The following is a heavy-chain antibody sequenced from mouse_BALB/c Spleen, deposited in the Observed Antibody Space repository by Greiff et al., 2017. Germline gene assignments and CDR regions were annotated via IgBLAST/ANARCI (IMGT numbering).Heavy chain of an antibody. J-gene: IGHJ3*01. CDR1: GFNIKDYY. D-gene: IGHD2-4*01. V-gene: IGHV14-4*02. CDR2: IDPENGDT. CDR3: NAHYDYDGAY. Sequence: VQLQQSGAELVRSGASVKLSCTASGFNIKDYYMHWVKQRPEQGLEWIGWIDPENGDTEYAPKFQGKATMTADTSSNTAYLQLSSLTSEDNAVYYCNAHYDYDGAYWGQGTLVTVSA.